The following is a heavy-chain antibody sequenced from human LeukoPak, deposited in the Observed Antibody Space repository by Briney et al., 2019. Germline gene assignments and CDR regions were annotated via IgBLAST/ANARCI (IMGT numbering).Heavy chain of an antibody. V-gene: IGHV3-30*02. D-gene: IGHD6-6*01. CDR2: VRFDGKNE. Sequence: TGGSLRLSCAASGFTFRTSGMHWVRQAPGKGLEWMTFVRFDGKNEDYADSVMGRFTISRDNSKNTLYLQMNSLRDEDTAVYYCAIDRATSRPLHFDAWGQGILVTVSS. J-gene: IGHJ4*02. CDR1: GFTFRTSG. CDR3: AIDRATSRPLHFDA.